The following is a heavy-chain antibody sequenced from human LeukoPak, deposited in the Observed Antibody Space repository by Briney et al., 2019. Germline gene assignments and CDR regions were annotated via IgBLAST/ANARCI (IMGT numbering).Heavy chain of an antibody. CDR1: GGTFSSYA. Sequence: SVKVSCKASGGTFSSYAISWVRQAPGQGLEWMGGIIPIFGTANYAQKFQGRVTITADESTSTAYMELSSLRSEDTAVYYCARPRDGVVVPAALDYWGQGTLVTVSS. J-gene: IGHJ4*02. CDR2: IIPIFGTA. D-gene: IGHD2-2*01. V-gene: IGHV1-69*13. CDR3: ARPRDGVVVPAALDY.